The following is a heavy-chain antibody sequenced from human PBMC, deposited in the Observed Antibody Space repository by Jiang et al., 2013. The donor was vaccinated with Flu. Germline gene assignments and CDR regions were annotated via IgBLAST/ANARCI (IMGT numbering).Heavy chain of an antibody. CDR3: ARWAYCGSSSCQRNWFDP. Sequence: TCTVSGGSITRSSYYWGWIRQPAGKGLELGLGHFFSTGGAYYNPSLKSRVTISIDTSKSQFSLKLSSVTAADTAVYYCARWAYCGSSSCQRNWFDPWGQGTLVTVSS. V-gene: IGHV4-39*07. CDR2: FFSTGGA. J-gene: IGHJ5*02. CDR1: GGSITRSSYY. D-gene: IGHD2-2*01.